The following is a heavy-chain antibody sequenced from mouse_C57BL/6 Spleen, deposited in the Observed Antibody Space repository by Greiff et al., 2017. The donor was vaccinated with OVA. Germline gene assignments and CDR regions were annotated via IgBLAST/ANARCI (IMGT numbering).Heavy chain of an antibody. CDR1: GYTFTSYW. CDR3: ARSSGYSYYAMDY. Sequence: QVQLQQPGAELVMPGASVKLSCKASGYTFTSYWMHWVKQRPGQGLEWIGEIDPSDSYTNYNQKFKGKSTLTVDTSSSTAYMQLSSLTSEDSTVYDSARSSGYSYYAMDYWGQGTSVTVSS. J-gene: IGHJ4*01. D-gene: IGHD3-2*02. CDR2: IDPSDSYT. V-gene: IGHV1-69*01.